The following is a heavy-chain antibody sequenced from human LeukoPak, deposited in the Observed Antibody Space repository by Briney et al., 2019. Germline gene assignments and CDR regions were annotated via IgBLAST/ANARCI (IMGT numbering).Heavy chain of an antibody. J-gene: IGHJ4*02. Sequence: GGSLRLSCAASGFTFSSYGMHWVRQAPGKGLEWVAVIWYDGSNKYYADSVKGRFTISRDNSKNTLYLQMNSLRAEDTAVYYCARDPNYDILTGYFDYWGQGTLVTVSS. CDR3: ARDPNYDILTGYFDY. D-gene: IGHD3-9*01. V-gene: IGHV3-33*01. CDR2: IWYDGSNK. CDR1: GFTFSSYG.